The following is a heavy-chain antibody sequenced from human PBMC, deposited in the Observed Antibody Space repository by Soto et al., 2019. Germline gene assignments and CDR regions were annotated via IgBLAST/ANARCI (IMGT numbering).Heavy chain of an antibody. CDR3: ARHLTYCSAGSCYSDFPYYGMDV. V-gene: IGHV4-39*01. CDR1: GGSISSSSYY. J-gene: IGHJ6*02. CDR2: IFYSGST. Sequence: QLQLQESGPGLVKPSETLSLTCTVSGGSISSSSYYWGWIRQPPGKGLEWIGSIFYSGSTYYNPYVKSRVTISVDTSKNQFSLKLSSVTAADTAVYYCARHLTYCSAGSCYSDFPYYGMDVWGQGTTVTVSS. D-gene: IGHD2-15*01.